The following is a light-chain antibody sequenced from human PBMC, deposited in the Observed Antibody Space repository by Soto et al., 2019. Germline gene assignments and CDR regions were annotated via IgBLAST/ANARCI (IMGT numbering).Light chain of an antibody. CDR3: QSYDSSLSGWV. Sequence: QSVLKQPPSVSGAPGQRVTISCTGSSSKIGARYDVHWYQQLPGTAPKLLIYGNSNRPSGVRDRFSGSKSGTSASLAITGLQAVDEADYYCQSYDSSLSGWVFGGGTKVTVL. J-gene: IGLJ3*02. V-gene: IGLV1-40*01. CDR2: GNS. CDR1: SSKIGARYD.